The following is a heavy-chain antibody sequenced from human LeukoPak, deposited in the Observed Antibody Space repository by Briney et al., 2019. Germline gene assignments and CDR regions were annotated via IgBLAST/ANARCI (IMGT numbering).Heavy chain of an antibody. J-gene: IGHJ3*02. V-gene: IGHV3-23*01. D-gene: IGHD3-22*01. CDR2: ISGSGGST. CDR3: AKSWNYYDSSGDDALDI. CDR1: GFTFSSYG. Sequence: PGGSLRLSCAASGFTFSSYGMSWVRQAPGKGLEWVSAISGSGGSTYYADSVKGRFTISRDNSKNTLYLQMNSLRVEDMAVYYCAKSWNYYDSSGDDALDIWGQGTMVTVSS.